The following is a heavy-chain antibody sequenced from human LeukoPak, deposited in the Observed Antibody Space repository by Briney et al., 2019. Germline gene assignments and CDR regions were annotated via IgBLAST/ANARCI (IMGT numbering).Heavy chain of an antibody. Sequence: SETLSLTCTVSGGSISSYYWSWIRQPPGKGLEWIGYIYYSGSTNYNPSLKSRVTISVDTSKNQFSLKLSSVTAADTAVYYCARTRAARFAFDIWGQGTMVTVSS. CDR3: ARTRAARFAFDI. CDR1: GGSISSYY. D-gene: IGHD6-25*01. CDR2: IYYSGST. V-gene: IGHV4-59*01. J-gene: IGHJ3*02.